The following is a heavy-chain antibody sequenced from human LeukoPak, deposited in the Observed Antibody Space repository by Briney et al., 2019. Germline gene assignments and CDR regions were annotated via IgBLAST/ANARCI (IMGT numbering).Heavy chain of an antibody. J-gene: IGHJ5*02. CDR2: INHSGST. CDR3: ARAAGYYDFWSGYHP. Sequence: PSETLSLTCAVYGGSFSGYYWSWIRQPPGKGLEWIGEINHSGSTNYNPSLKSRVTISVDTSKNQFSLKLSSVTAADTAVYYCARAAGYYDFWSGYHPWGQGTLVTVSS. D-gene: IGHD3-3*01. V-gene: IGHV4-34*01. CDR1: GGSFSGYY.